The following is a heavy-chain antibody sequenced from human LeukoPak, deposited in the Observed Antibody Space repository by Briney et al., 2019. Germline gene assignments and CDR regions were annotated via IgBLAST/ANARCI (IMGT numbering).Heavy chain of an antibody. J-gene: IGHJ4*02. CDR1: GFTFSSYD. CDR3: ARGSSSSSFSDFDY. V-gene: IGHV3-13*01. D-gene: IGHD6-6*01. Sequence: GGSLRLSCAASGFTFSSYDMHWVRQATGKGLEWVSAIGTAGDTYYPSSVKGRFTISRENAKNSLYLQMNSLRAGDTAVYYCARGSSSSSFSDFDYWGQGTLVTVSS. CDR2: IGTAGDT.